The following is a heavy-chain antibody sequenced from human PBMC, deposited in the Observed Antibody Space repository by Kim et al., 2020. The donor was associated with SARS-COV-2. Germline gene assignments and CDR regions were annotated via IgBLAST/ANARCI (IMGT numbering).Heavy chain of an antibody. CDR1: GFTFSNAW. J-gene: IGHJ4*02. CDR2: IKSKTDGGTT. V-gene: IGHV3-15*01. D-gene: IGHD3-22*01. Sequence: GGSLRLSCAASGFTFSNAWMSWVRQAPGKGLEWVGRIKSKTDGGTTDYAAPVKGRFTISRDDSKNTLYLQMNSLKTEDTAVYYCTTDPNPYYYDSSGYGGYFDYWGQGTLVTVSS. CDR3: TTDPNPYYYDSSGYGGYFDY.